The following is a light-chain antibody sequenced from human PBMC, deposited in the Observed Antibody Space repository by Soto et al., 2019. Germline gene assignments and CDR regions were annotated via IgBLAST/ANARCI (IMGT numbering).Light chain of an antibody. J-gene: IGKJ1*01. CDR3: QQGYTTRWT. CDR1: QNIRSY. Sequence: DIQMTQSPTSLSASVGDRVTITCRASQNIRSYLNWYQQIPGKAPNLLIYATSILQTGVPSRFSGSGTGTDFTLTINGLQPEDFATYYCQQGYTTRWTFGQGTKVENK. V-gene: IGKV1-39*01. CDR2: ATS.